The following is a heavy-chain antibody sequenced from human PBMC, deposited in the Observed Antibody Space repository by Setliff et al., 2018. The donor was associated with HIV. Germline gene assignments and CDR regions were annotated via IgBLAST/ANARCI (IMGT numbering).Heavy chain of an antibody. CDR1: GFRFRSYW. D-gene: IGHD1-26*01. Sequence: PGGSLRLSCAASGFRFRSYWMSWVRQAPGKGLESVANVKQDGTETLYVDSVKGRFTISRDNANNLVYLRMNSLRVEDTAVYFCTRWGSGSYERVFDYWGQGMLVTVSS. V-gene: IGHV3-7*01. J-gene: IGHJ4*02. CDR3: TRWGSGSYERVFDY. CDR2: VKQDGTET.